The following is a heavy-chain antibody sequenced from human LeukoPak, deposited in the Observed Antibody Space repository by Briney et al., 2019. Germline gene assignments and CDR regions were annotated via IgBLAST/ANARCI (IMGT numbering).Heavy chain of an antibody. CDR2: ITPILGIA. V-gene: IGHV1-69*04. D-gene: IGHD3-3*01. Sequence: ASVKVSCKASGGTFSSYAISWVRQAPGQGLEWMGRITPILGIANYAQKFQGRVTITADKSTSTAYMELSSLRSEDTAVYYCARVLAWSQFDYWGQGTLVTVSS. J-gene: IGHJ4*02. CDR1: GGTFSSYA. CDR3: ARVLAWSQFDY.